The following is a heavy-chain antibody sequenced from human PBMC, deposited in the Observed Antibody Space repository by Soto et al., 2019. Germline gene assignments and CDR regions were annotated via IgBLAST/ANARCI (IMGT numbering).Heavy chain of an antibody. V-gene: IGHV4-39*01. CDR3: ARKLFGGGVRYNWCDC. J-gene: IGHJ5*01. Sequence: SVTLSLTCTVSDSSISSKNYYWGWIRHSPGNGLEWIGSFFYSGATYYNPSLKSRVTIFVYMSKNQVSLKLSSVTAADSAVYSCARKLFGGGVRYNWCDCWRQGTRLTVSS. CDR2: FFYSGAT. D-gene: IGHD3-10*02. CDR1: DSSISSKNYY.